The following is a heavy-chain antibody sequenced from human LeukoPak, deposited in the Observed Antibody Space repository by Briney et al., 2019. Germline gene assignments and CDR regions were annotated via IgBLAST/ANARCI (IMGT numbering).Heavy chain of an antibody. V-gene: IGHV4-39*01. CDR3: ARLQSRFDP. CDR2: IYYSGST. CDR1: GGSISSSGYY. Sequence: SETLSLTCTVSGGSISSSGYYWGWIRQPPGKGLEWIGSIYYSGSTYYNPSLKSRVTISVDTSKNQFSLKLSSVTAADTAVYYCARLQSRFDPWGQGTLVTVSS. J-gene: IGHJ5*02.